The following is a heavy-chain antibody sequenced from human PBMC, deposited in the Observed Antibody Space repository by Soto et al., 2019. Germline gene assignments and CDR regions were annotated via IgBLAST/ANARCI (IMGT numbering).Heavy chain of an antibody. CDR1: GFTFSGSA. Sequence: EVQLVESGGGLVQPGGSLKLSCAASGFTFSGSAMHWVRQASGKGLEWVGRIRSKANSYATAYAASVKGRFTISRDDSKNTAYLQMNSLKPEDTAVYYCARCSGGSCYWVDYWGQGTLVTVSS. CDR2: IRSKANSYAT. V-gene: IGHV3-73*01. D-gene: IGHD2-15*01. J-gene: IGHJ4*02. CDR3: ARCSGGSCYWVDY.